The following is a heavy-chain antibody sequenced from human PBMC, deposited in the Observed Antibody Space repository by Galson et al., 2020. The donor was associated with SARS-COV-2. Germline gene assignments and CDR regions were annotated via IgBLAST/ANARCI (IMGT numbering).Heavy chain of an antibody. CDR2: ISYDGSNK. CDR3: ANTIIMIDRCES. D-gene: IGHD3-22*01. J-gene: IGHJ4*02. CDR1: GFTFSSYD. Sequence: GESLKISCSASGFTFSSYDIHWVRQAPGKGLEWVAVISYDGSNKYYADSVKGRFTVSRDNSKNTLYLQMNSLRAEDTAVFYWANTIIMIDRCESWCQGTLVTVDS. V-gene: IGHV3-30*18.